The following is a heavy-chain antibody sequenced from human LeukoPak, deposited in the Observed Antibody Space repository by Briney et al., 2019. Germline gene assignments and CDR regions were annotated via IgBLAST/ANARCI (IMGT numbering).Heavy chain of an antibody. V-gene: IGHV1-69*05. CDR3: ARGSDLRDYFDY. D-gene: IGHD5-24*01. J-gene: IGHJ4*02. CDR2: IIPIFGTT. Sequence: SSVKVSCKASGGTFSSYAISWVRQAPGQGLEWMGGIIPIFGTTNCTQKFQGRVTFTTDESTSTAYMELSSLRSEDAALYYCARGSDLRDYFDYWGQGTLVTVSS. CDR1: GGTFSSYA.